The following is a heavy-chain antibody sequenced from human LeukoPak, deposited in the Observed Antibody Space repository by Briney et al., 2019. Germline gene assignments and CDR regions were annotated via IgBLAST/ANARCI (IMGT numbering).Heavy chain of an antibody. V-gene: IGHV3-53*01. D-gene: IGHD1-26*01. J-gene: IGHJ4*02. CDR1: AFTFRSYA. Sequence: GGPLRLSCAASAFTFRSYAMSWARQAGGKGLEWVSVIYTYDNTYYADSVKRRFTISRDNSKNTLYLQMNSLRAEDTAVYYCARYSGSLLRHYWGQGTLVTVSS. CDR2: IYTYDNT. CDR3: ARYSGSLLRHY.